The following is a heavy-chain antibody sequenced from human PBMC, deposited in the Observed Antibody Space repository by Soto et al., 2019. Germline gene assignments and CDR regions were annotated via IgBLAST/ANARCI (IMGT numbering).Heavy chain of an antibody. J-gene: IGHJ5*02. CDR1: GAPISNYY. CDR2: IYYSGST. D-gene: IGHD6-13*01. Sequence: SETPPLTFTVSGAPISNYYSIWIRQPPGKGLEWIGYIYYSGSTNYNPSLKSRVTINPDTSKNQFSLQLHSVAPEDTAVYYCARGSYTSTWSWGQGTLVTVSS. V-gene: IGHV4-59*12. CDR3: ARGSYTSTWS.